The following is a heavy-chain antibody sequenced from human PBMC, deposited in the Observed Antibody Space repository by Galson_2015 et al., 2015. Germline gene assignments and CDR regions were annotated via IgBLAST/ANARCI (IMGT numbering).Heavy chain of an antibody. D-gene: IGHD3-9*01. CDR3: ASGITISVSYYYYYMDV. V-gene: IGHV1-69*13. Sequence: SVKVSCKASGGTFSSYAISWVRQAPGQGLEWMGGIITISGTANYAQKFQGRVTITADESTSTAYMELSSLRSEDTAVYYCASGITISVSYYYYYMDVWGKGTSVTVSS. CDR2: IITISGTA. CDR1: GGTFSSYA. J-gene: IGHJ6*03.